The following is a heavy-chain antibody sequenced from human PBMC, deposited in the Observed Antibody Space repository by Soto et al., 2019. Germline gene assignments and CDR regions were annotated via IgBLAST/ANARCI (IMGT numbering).Heavy chain of an antibody. V-gene: IGHV3-30*18. J-gene: IGHJ4*02. D-gene: IGHD6-6*01. Sequence: QVQLVESGGGVVQPGRSLRLSCAASGFTFSTYGMHWVRQAPGEGPEWVAAISMDGSDKYYAGSVKGRFTISRDNSKTTLYLQMSSLRDDDAAVYYCAKGSEAARQELGYWGQGTLVTVSS. CDR3: AKGSEAARQELGY. CDR2: ISMDGSDK. CDR1: GFTFSTYG.